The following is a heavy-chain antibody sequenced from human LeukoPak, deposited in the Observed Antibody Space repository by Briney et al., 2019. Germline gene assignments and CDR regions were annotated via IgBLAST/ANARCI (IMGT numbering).Heavy chain of an antibody. V-gene: IGHV3-73*01. Sequence: GSLKLSCAASGFTFSGSAMHWVRQASGKGLEWVGRIRSKANSYATAYAASVKGRFTISRDDLKNTAYLQMNSLKTEDTAVYYCSSATISNYWGQGTLVTVSS. D-gene: IGHD5-24*01. CDR2: IRSKANSYAT. J-gene: IGHJ4*02. CDR3: SSATISNY. CDR1: GFTFSGSA.